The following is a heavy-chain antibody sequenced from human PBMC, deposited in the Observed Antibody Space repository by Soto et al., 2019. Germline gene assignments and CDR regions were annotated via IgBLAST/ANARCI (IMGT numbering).Heavy chain of an antibody. D-gene: IGHD3-3*01. J-gene: IGHJ5*02. Sequence: PSETLSLTCTFSGGSISNYYWSWIRQPPGKGLEWIGYIYYSGGTNYNPSLKSRVTISVDTSKNQFSLKLSSVTAADTAMYYCAREAGVRSPFDPWGQGTLVTVSS. CDR2: IYYSGGT. CDR1: GGSISNYY. V-gene: IGHV4-59*01. CDR3: AREAGVRSPFDP.